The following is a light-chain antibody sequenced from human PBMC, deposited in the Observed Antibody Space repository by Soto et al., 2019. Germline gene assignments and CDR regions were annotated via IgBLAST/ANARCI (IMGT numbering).Light chain of an antibody. J-gene: IGKJ2*01. CDR3: LQYGKLPSP. Sequence: EIVLTQSPGTLSLSPGERATLSCRASQSITSNYLAWYQQKPGQAPRLVVYAVTGRPNCIPDRFSGSGSGTDFTLTISRLEPADVSLYYCLQYGKLPSPFGRGTQLEIK. CDR1: QSITSNY. CDR2: AVT. V-gene: IGKV3-20*01.